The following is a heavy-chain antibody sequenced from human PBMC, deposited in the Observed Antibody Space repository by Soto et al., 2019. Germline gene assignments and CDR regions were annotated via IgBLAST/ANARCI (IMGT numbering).Heavy chain of an antibody. V-gene: IGHV1-18*01. Sequence: QVPLVQSGAEVKKPGASVKVSCKASGYTFTSYGISWVRQAPGQGLEWMGWISAYNGNTNYAQKLQGRVTMTADTSTSTAYMELRSLRSDDTAVYYCARDLTTVTNYYYYMDVWGKGTTVTVSS. CDR1: GYTFTSYG. CDR3: ARDLTTVTNYYYYMDV. D-gene: IGHD4-17*01. J-gene: IGHJ6*03. CDR2: ISAYNGNT.